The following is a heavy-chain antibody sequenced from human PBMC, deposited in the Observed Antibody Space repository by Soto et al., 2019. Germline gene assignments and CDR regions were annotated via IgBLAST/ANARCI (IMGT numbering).Heavy chain of an antibody. J-gene: IGHJ4*02. D-gene: IGHD1-1*01. V-gene: IGHV1-2*02. Sequence: ASVKVSCKGSGYTFTGYDMHWVRQAPGQGLEWMGWINCKSGDTSYSQKFKGRIAMTRDTSISTAYMEVTSPRSDDTAVYYCARDFATLFDSWGQGTLVTVSS. CDR1: GYTFTGYD. CDR3: ARDFATLFDS. CDR2: INCKSGDT.